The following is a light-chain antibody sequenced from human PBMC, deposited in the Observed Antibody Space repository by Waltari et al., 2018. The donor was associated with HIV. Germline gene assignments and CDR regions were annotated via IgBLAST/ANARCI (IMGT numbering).Light chain of an antibody. CDR1: SSDVGGSKY. CDR2: EVN. J-gene: IGLJ3*02. Sequence: QSALTQPPSASGSPGQSVTISCPGTSSDVGGSKYASWYQQHPGKAPKLMIYEVNKRPSGVPDRFSGSKSANTASLTVSGLQADDEADYYCNSYAGSNNWVFGGGTKLTVL. CDR3: NSYAGSNNWV. V-gene: IGLV2-8*01.